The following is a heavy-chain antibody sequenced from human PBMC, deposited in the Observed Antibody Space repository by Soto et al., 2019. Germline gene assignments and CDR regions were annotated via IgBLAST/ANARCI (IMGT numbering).Heavy chain of an antibody. CDR1: GFTFSNYA. D-gene: IGHD6-13*01. J-gene: IGHJ4*02. CDR2: ISYDGSNK. V-gene: IGHV3-30-3*01. Sequence: GGSLRLSCAASGFTFSNYAMHWVRQAPGKGLEWVAVISYDGSNKYYADSVKGRFTISRDNSRNTLYLQMNSLRAEDTAVYYCASQLFSSSPFDYWGQGALVTVSS. CDR3: ASQLFSSSPFDY.